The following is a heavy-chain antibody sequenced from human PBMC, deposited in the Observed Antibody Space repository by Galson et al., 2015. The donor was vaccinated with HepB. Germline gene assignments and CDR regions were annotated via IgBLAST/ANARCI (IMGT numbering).Heavy chain of an antibody. Sequence: LRLSCAASGFTFGDYAMSWVRQAPGKGLEWVGFIRSKAYGGTTEYAASVKGRFTISRDDSKSIAYLQMNSLKTEDTAVYYCTRVLTAGFFFFDYWGQGTLVTVSS. CDR3: TRVLTAGFFFFDY. D-gene: IGHD6-13*01. J-gene: IGHJ4*02. V-gene: IGHV3-49*04. CDR2: IRSKAYGGTT. CDR1: GFTFGDYA.